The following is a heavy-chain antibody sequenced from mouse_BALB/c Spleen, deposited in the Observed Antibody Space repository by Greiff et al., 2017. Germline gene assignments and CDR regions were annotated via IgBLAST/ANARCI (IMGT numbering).Heavy chain of an antibody. CDR1: GYTFTSYY. D-gene: IGHD3-2*01. Sequence: QVQLKQSGPELVKPGASVRISCKASGYTFTSYYIHWVKQRPGQGLEWIGWIYPGNVNTKYNEKFKGKATLTADKSSSTAYMQLSSLTSEDSAVYFCARDSSGYGGGLFAYWGQGTLVTVSA. CDR3: ARDSSGYGGGLFAY. CDR2: IYPGNVNT. J-gene: IGHJ3*01. V-gene: IGHV1S56*01.